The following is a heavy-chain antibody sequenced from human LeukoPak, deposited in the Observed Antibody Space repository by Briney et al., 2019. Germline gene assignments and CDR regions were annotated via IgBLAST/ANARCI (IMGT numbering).Heavy chain of an antibody. Sequence: PSETLSLTCTVSGGSIRSYFWSWIRQPPGKVLEWIGFIYYSGSTNYNPSLKSRVTISVDTSKNQFSLKLSSVTAADTAVYYCARGSDHYDSSGYRYFDLWGRGTLATVSS. CDR2: IYYSGST. CDR3: ARGSDHYDSSGYRYFDL. V-gene: IGHV4-59*01. J-gene: IGHJ2*01. CDR1: GGSIRSYF. D-gene: IGHD3-22*01.